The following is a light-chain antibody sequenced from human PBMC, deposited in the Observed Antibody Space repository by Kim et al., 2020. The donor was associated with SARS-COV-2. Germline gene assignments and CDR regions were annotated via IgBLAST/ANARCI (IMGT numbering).Light chain of an antibody. CDR2: WAS. CDR1: QSLFYISNNKNY. J-gene: IGKJ5*01. CDR3: QQSYSVPIT. Sequence: DIVMTQSPDSLTVSLGERATINCKSSQSLFYISNNKNYLAWYQQKPGQPPKLLINWASIRESGVPDRFSGSGSGTDFTLTISSLRAEDVAVYYCQQSYSVPITFGQGTRLEIK. V-gene: IGKV4-1*01.